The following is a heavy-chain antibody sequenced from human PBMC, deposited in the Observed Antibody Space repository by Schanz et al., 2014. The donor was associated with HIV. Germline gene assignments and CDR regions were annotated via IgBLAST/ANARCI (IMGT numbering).Heavy chain of an antibody. V-gene: IGHV3-30*18. CDR2: ISHDGSKK. J-gene: IGHJ4*02. D-gene: IGHD6-19*01. Sequence: VQLVESGGGVVQPGRSLRLSCAGSGFTFSSYGMYWVRQAPGKGLEWVAVISHDGSKKYYADSVRGRITISRDNSKNTLYLQMNSLRAEDTALYYCSKATSGSRGWYTGSDWGQGTLVTVSS. CDR1: GFTFSSYG. CDR3: SKATSGSRGWYTGSD.